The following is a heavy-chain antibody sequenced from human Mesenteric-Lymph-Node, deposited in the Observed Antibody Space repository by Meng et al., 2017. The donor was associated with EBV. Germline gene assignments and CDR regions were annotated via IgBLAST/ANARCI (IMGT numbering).Heavy chain of an antibody. J-gene: IGHJ4*02. CDR3: ASSTGWYDY. CDR2: ISVRGVYT. V-gene: IGHV3-23*01. CDR1: GFTFSSYA. Sequence: EARLLEPAGTLVLPGGFLGLSCGGSGFTFSSYAMGWVRQAPGKGLDCVSLISVRGVYTHYADAVKGRFTISRVNSKNMLYLQMNSLRSDDTAIYFCASSTGWYDYWGQGTLVTVSS. D-gene: IGHD2-15*01.